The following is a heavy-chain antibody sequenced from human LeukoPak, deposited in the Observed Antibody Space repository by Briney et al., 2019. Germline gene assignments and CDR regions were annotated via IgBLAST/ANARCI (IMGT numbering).Heavy chain of an antibody. CDR1: GDSVSSNSAA. Sequence: SQTLSLICAISGDSVSSNSAAWNWIRQSPSRGLEWLGRTYYRSKWYNDYAVSVKSRITINPDTSKNQFSLQLNSVTPEDTAVYYCARGMAVVGATPFDYWGQGTLVTVSS. J-gene: IGHJ4*02. CDR2: TYYRSKWYN. V-gene: IGHV6-1*01. D-gene: IGHD1-26*01. CDR3: ARGMAVVGATPFDY.